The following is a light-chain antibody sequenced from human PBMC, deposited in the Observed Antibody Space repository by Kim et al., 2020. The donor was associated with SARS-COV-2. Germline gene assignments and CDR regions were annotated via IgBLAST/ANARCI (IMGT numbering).Light chain of an antibody. CDR3: QQYNTYTWA. CDR2: KAS. J-gene: IGKJ1*01. Sequence: ASAGDRVTITCRASQSISSWLAWYQQKPGKAPKLLIYKASSLESGVPSRFSGSGSGTEFTLTISSLQPDDFATYYCQQYNTYTWAFGQGTKVDIK. V-gene: IGKV1-5*03. CDR1: QSISSW.